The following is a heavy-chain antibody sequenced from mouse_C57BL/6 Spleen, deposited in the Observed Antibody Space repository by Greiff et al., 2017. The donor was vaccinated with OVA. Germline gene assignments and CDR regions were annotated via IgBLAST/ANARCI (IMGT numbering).Heavy chain of an antibody. D-gene: IGHD3-2*02. CDR3: ARGTAQVSYAMDY. J-gene: IGHJ4*01. Sequence: VQLQQPGAELVKPGASVKLSCKASGYTFTSYWMQWVKQRPGQGLEWIGEIDPSDSYTNYNQKFKGKATLTVDTSSSTAYMQLSSLTSEDSAVYYCARGTAQVSYAMDYWGQGTSVTVSS. CDR2: IDPSDSYT. CDR1: GYTFTSYW. V-gene: IGHV1-50*01.